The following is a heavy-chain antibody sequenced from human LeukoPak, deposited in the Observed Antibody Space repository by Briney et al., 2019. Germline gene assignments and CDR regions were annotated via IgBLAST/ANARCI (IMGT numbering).Heavy chain of an antibody. Sequence: SETLSLTCTVSGGSITGYYWSWIRQPPGKSLEWIGQIYYTGGTSYNPPLKSRVTISVDTSKNQFSLKLSSVTAADTAMYYCLRHSSSWRFAFDSWGRGTLVTVSS. J-gene: IGHJ4*02. CDR3: LRHSSSWRFAFDS. CDR1: GGSITGYY. V-gene: IGHV4-59*01. CDR2: IYYTGGT. D-gene: IGHD6-13*01.